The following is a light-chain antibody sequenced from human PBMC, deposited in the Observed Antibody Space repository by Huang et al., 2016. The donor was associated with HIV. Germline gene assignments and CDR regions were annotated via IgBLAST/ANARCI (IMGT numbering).Light chain of an antibody. Sequence: EIVLTQSPVTLSLSPGNRATLSCRASQNIGTYLAWYQQKSGQAPRLLIYDTSNRAAGMPARFSASGSETDFTLTIDSLDPDDFAIYHCQQRSKWPLTFGGGTRVEMK. V-gene: IGKV3-11*01. CDR2: DTS. CDR3: QQRSKWPLT. J-gene: IGKJ4*01. CDR1: QNIGTY.